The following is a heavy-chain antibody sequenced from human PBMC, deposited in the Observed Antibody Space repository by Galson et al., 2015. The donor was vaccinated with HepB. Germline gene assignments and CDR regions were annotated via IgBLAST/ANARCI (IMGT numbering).Heavy chain of an antibody. CDR2: IYSGGST. CDR3: VSSAYSNPFRPLDY. J-gene: IGHJ4*02. D-gene: IGHD4-11*01. CDR1: GFTVSSNY. V-gene: IGHV3-53*01. Sequence: SLRLSCAASGFTVSSNYMSWVRQAPGKGLEWVSVIYSGGSTYYADSVKGRFTISRDNSKNTLYLQMNSLRAEDTAVYYCVSSAYSNPFRPLDYWGQGTLVTVSS.